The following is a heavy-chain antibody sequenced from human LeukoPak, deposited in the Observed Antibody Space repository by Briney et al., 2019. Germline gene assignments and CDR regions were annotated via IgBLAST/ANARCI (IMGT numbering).Heavy chain of an antibody. CDR2: INHSGST. D-gene: IGHD1-14*01. Sequence: SETQSLTCAVYGGSFSGYYWSWIRQPPGKGLEWIGEINHSGSTNYNPSLKSRVTISVDTSKNQFSLKLSSVTAADTAVYYCARGRSRADYWGQGTLVTVS. CDR3: ARGRSRADY. V-gene: IGHV4-34*01. J-gene: IGHJ4*02. CDR1: GGSFSGYY.